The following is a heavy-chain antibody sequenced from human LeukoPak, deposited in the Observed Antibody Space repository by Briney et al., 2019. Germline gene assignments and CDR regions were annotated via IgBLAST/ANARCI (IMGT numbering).Heavy chain of an antibody. D-gene: IGHD3-3*01. V-gene: IGHV3-23*01. CDR1: EFTSELTFSSYV. CDR3: AKNVITIFGVVIIAY. J-gene: IGHJ4*02. Sequence: PGGSLRLSCAASEFTSELTFSSYVMSWVRQAPGKGLEWVSAISGSGASTYYADSVKGRFTISRDNSKNALYLQMNSLRAEDTAVYYCAKNVITIFGVVIIAYWGQGTLVTVSS. CDR2: ISGSGAST.